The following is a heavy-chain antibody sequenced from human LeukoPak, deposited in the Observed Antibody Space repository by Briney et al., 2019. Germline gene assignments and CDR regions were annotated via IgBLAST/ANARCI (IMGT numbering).Heavy chain of an antibody. CDR1: GLSVSRNY. J-gene: IGHJ4*02. D-gene: IGHD3-22*01. Sequence: GGSLRLSCVVSGLSVSRNYMSWVRQAPGKGLEWVSIISVKGRFTISRDSSKNTLYLQMKSLRAEDTAVYYCVRRAAALYYYDTGGPFDYRGQGTLVTVSS. CDR3: VRRAAALYYYDTGGPFDY. CDR2: I. V-gene: IGHV3-53*01.